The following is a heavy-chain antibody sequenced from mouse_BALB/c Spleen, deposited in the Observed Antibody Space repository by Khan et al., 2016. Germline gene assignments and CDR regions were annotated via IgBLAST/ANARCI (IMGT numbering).Heavy chain of an antibody. V-gene: IGHV9-2-1*01. CDR2: INTETAES. CDR3: AKRWLPLDF. CDR1: GYTFTDYS. D-gene: IGHD2-2*01. Sequence: QIQLVQSGPELKKPGETVKISCKAPGYTFTDYSIHWVKQAPGKGLKWMGWINTETAESAFTDGFKGRFALSLEASATTAFLQINSLTNEDMATYFCAKRWLPLDFWGQGTTRTVSS. J-gene: IGHJ2*01.